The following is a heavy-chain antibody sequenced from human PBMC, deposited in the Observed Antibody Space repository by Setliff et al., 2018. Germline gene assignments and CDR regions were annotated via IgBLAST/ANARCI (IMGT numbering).Heavy chain of an antibody. CDR3: ARTCSGSGCYAGLES. CDR2: IWDDGVKK. D-gene: IGHD2-15*01. J-gene: IGHJ4*02. V-gene: IGHV3-33*08. Sequence: GGSLRLSCAASGFTFSTYRMHWVRQAPGKGMEWVAVIWDDGVKKYHADSVKGRFTISRDNSKNTLYLQMNSLRPEDTAVYYCARTCSGSGCYAGLESWGQGTLVTVSS. CDR1: GFTFSTYR.